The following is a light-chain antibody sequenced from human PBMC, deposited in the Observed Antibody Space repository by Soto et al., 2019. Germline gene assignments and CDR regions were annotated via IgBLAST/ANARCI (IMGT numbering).Light chain of an antibody. CDR1: SSDVGGHNY. J-gene: IGLJ1*01. CDR3: SSYSSSSTLRV. Sequence: QSALTQPASVSGSPGQSITISCTGTSSDVGGHNYVSWYQQHPGKAPKVMIYEVTNRPSGVSNRFSGSKSGNTASLTISGLQAEEEADYYCSSYSSSSTLRVFGTGTKLTVL. V-gene: IGLV2-14*01. CDR2: EVT.